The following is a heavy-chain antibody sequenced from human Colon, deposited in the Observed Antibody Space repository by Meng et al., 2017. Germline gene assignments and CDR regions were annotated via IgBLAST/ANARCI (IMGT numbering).Heavy chain of an antibody. J-gene: IGHJ3*01. Sequence: GESLKISCAISGFNLFSHDMHWVRQAPGKGLEWVASISSSGSTIHYGDSVKGRFTISRDNGKNSVYLQMNSLTAEDTAFYYCARDARGRNGPIEVWGQGTMVTVSS. V-gene: IGHV3-48*03. D-gene: IGHD1-1*01. CDR2: ISSSGSTI. CDR1: GFNLFSHD. CDR3: ARDARGRNGPIEV.